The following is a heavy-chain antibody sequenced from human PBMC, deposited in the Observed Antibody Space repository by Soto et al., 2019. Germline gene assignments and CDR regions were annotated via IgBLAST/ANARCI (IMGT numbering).Heavy chain of an antibody. CDR2: IYWDDDK. V-gene: IGHV2-5*02. CDR3: AHIDYYDNSHAFEF. J-gene: IGHJ3*01. Sequence: QITLKESGPTLVKPTQTLTLTCIFSGFSLSTSGVGVGWIRQPPGKALEWLVLIYWDDDKPYSPYLESRVTTTKDTSKNQVVLTMTNMDPVDTATYYCAHIDYYDNSHAFEFWGQGTMVTVSS. D-gene: IGHD3-16*01. CDR1: GFSLSTSGVG.